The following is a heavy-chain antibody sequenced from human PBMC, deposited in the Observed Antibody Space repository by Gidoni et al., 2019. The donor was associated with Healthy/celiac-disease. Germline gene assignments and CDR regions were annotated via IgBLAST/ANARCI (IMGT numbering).Heavy chain of an antibody. V-gene: IGHV3-21*01. Sequence: EVQLVESGGGLVKPGGSLRLACAASGIACSSYSMHWGRQAPGKGLECGSSISSSNSFIYYAASGKRRLTISRDNAKTSLYLQMNILRADDTAVYYCARWRLTELGWAPGDYWGQGPLVTVSS. CDR2: ISSSNSFI. CDR3: ARWRLTELGWAPGDY. CDR1: GIACSSYS. J-gene: IGHJ4*02. D-gene: IGHD7-27*01.